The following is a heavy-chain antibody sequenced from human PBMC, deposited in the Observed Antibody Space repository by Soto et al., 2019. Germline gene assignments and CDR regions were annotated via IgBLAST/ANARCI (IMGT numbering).Heavy chain of an antibody. CDR1: GFTFTNYG. V-gene: IGHV3-33*01. J-gene: IGHJ6*02. Sequence: QVQLVESGGGVVQPGKSLRLSCAASGFTFTNYGMHWVRQAQGKGLEWVAVIWNDGSGYFYANSVKGRFTISRDNSNNTLYLQMRRLRAEETAVYYCARRHISPPTLAAAAARGGMDVWGQGTTVTVSS. CDR3: ARRHISPPTLAAAAARGGMDV. CDR2: IWNDGSGY. D-gene: IGHD6-13*01.